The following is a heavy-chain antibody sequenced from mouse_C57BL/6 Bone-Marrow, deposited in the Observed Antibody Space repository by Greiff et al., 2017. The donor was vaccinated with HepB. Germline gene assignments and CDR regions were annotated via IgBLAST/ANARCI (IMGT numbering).Heavy chain of an antibody. CDR1: GYTFTSYG. D-gene: IGHD2-4*01. J-gene: IGHJ2*01. CDR3: ARPIYYDYGHYFDY. V-gene: IGHV1-81*01. Sequence: VKLQESGAELARPGASVKLSCKASGYTFTSYGISWVKQRTGQGLEWIGEIYPRSGNTYYNEKFKGKATLTADKSSSTAYMELRSLTSEDSAVYFCARPIYYDYGHYFDYWGQGTTLTVSS. CDR2: IYPRSGNT.